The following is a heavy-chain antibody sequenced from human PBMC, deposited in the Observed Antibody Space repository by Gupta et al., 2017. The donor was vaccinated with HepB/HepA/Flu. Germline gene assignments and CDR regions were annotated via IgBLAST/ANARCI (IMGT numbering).Heavy chain of an antibody. J-gene: IGHJ3*01. D-gene: IGHD3-10*01. V-gene: IGHV3-21*01. CDR2: ISSSSSSI. CDR1: GFTFRSYT. Sequence: EVQLVESGGGLVKPGGSLRLSCVASGFTFRSYTITWVRPTPGKGLEWVSSISSSSSSIYYADSVKGRFTISRDNTKNSLYLKMNSLRAEDTAVYYCARVSANIGGGAFDVWGQGTMVTVSS. CDR3: ARVSANIGGGAFDV.